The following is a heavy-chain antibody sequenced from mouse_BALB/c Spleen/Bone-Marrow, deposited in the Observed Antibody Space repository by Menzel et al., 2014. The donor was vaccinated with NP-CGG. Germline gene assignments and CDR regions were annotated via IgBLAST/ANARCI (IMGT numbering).Heavy chain of an antibody. V-gene: IGHV14-3*02. D-gene: IGHD1-1*01. CDR1: GFNIKETY. Sequence: VQLKQSVAELVKPGDSVKVSCIASGFNIKETYMNWVKQSPEQGLEWIGRIDPANGNTKYDQKFQDKVTITADTSSNTAYLQLSRVKSEDTALYYCANYYYGCCFDYWGQGTPLTVSS. CDR3: ANYYYGCCFDY. J-gene: IGHJ2*01. CDR2: IDPANGNT.